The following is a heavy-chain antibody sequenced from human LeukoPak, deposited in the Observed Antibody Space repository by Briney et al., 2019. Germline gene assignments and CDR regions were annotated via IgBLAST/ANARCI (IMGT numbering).Heavy chain of an antibody. Sequence: GGSLRLSCAASGFIFDDHGMHWVRQAPGKGLEWVSGISWSSGIIGYADSVKGRFTISRDNAKNSLYLQMNSLRAEDTALYYCAKDRGYYYDSSGNGDAFDIWGQGTMVTVSS. V-gene: IGHV3-9*01. CDR2: ISWSSGII. CDR1: GFIFDDHG. D-gene: IGHD3-22*01. J-gene: IGHJ3*02. CDR3: AKDRGYYYDSSGNGDAFDI.